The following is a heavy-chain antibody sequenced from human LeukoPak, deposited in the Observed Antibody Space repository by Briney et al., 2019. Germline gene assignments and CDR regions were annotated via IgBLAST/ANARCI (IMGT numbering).Heavy chain of an antibody. J-gene: IGHJ4*02. CDR3: AKDSAKKYDDY. CDR1: GFTFSTCW. V-gene: IGHV3-7*03. Sequence: PGGSLRLSCAASGFTFSTCWMSWVRQAPGKGLEWVANIKQDGSETYYVDSVKGRFTISRDNAKNSLYLQMNSLRAEDTAVYYCAKDSAKKYDDYWGQGTLVTVSS. D-gene: IGHD2/OR15-2a*01. CDR2: IKQDGSET.